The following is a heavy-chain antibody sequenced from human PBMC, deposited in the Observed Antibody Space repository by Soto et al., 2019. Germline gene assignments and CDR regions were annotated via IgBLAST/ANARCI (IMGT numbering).Heavy chain of an antibody. D-gene: IGHD4-17*01. CDR2: IDPSGSCT. CDR1: GYSFTSYW. J-gene: IGHJ6*02. CDR3: VRCPTTVTPLLYYVMDV. V-gene: IGHV5-10-1*01. Sequence: PGESLKISCKGSGYSFTSYWISWMRQMPGKGLGWMGRIDPSGSCTNYSPSFEGHVTISADYSISTAYLQWSSLKAADTAMYYCVRCPTTVTPLLYYVMDVWGQGTTVTVSS.